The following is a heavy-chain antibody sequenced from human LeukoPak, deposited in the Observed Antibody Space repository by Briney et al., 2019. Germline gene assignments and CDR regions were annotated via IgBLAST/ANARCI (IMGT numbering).Heavy chain of an antibody. CDR2: IDWNSGRI. V-gene: IGHV3-9*01. Sequence: GGSLRLSCVGSGFTIHDHAMHWVRQAPGKGLEWVSGIDWNSGRIGYADSVKGRFTISRDNSKNTLYLQMNSLRAEDTAVYYCARAPSGPHYGGYYFDYWGQGTLVTVSS. CDR3: ARAPSGPHYGGYYFDY. CDR1: GFTIHDHA. J-gene: IGHJ4*02. D-gene: IGHD4-23*01.